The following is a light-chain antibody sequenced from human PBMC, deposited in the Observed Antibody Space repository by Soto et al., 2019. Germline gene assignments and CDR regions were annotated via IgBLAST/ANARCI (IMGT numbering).Light chain of an antibody. Sequence: DIQMTQSPSTLSGSVGDRVTITCRASQTISSWLAWYQQKPGKAPKLLIYKASTLKSGVPSRFSGSGSGTEFTLTISSLQPDDFANYSCQHYNIDSEAFGQGTNVELK. J-gene: IGKJ1*01. CDR1: QTISSW. CDR2: KAS. V-gene: IGKV1-5*03. CDR3: QHYNIDSEA.